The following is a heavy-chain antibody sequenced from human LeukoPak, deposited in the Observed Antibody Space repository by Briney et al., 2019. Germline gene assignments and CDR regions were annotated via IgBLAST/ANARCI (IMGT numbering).Heavy chain of an antibody. D-gene: IGHD3-10*01. Sequence: GRSLRLSCAASGFTFSSYAMHWVRQAPGKGLEWVSVIYSGGSTYYADSVKGRFTISRDNSKNTLYLQMNSLRAEDTAVYYCARDGPYYYGSGSYSYWGQGTLVTVSS. CDR3: ARDGPYYYGSGSYSY. J-gene: IGHJ4*02. CDR1: GFTFSSYA. CDR2: IYSGGST. V-gene: IGHV3-66*01.